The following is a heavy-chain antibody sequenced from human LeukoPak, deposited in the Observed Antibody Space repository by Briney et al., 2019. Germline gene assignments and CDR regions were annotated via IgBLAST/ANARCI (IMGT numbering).Heavy chain of an antibody. V-gene: IGHV3-30-3*01. CDR2: ISYDGSNK. D-gene: IGHD3-3*01. Sequence: GGSLRLSCAASGFTFSRYAMYWVRQAPGKGLEWVTVISYDGSNKDYADSVKGRFTISRDNSKNTLYLQMNSLRAEDTAVYYCARDDFWSGYYTGGPFDYWGQGTLVTVSS. CDR1: GFTFSRYA. CDR3: ARDDFWSGYYTGGPFDY. J-gene: IGHJ4*02.